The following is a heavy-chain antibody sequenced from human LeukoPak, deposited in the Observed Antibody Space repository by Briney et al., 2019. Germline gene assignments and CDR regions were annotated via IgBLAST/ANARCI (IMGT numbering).Heavy chain of an antibody. CDR2: ISAYNGNT. CDR1: GYTFTSYD. CDR3: AREDCSGGSCYPGGY. J-gene: IGHJ4*02. Sequence: EASVKVSCKASGYTFTSYDISWVRQAPGQGLEWMGWISAYNGNTHYAQKLQGRVTMTTDTPTSTAYMELRSLRSDDTAVYYCAREDCSGGSCYPGGYWGQGTLVTVSS. V-gene: IGHV1-18*01. D-gene: IGHD2-15*01.